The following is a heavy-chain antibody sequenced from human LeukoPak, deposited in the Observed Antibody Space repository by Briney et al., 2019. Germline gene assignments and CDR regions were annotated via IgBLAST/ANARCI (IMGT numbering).Heavy chain of an antibody. CDR2: ISSSSNNI. CDR1: GFTFNTYI. V-gene: IGHV3-21*01. J-gene: IGHJ4*02. CDR3: ARGYQRPDY. D-gene: IGHD2-2*01. Sequence: GGSLRLSCAACGFTFNTYIMNWVRQAPGKGLEWVSSISSSSNNINYADSVKGRFTISRDNAMNSVHLQMNSLRVEDTAVYYCARGYQRPDYWGQGTLITVSS.